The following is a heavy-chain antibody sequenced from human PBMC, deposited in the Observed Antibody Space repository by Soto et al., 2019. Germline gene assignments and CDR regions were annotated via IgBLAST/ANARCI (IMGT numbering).Heavy chain of an antibody. CDR3: ARDLRYSSSWYLGAEYFQH. Sequence: QVQLVESGGGVVQPGRSLRLSCAASGFTFSSYGMHWVRQAPGKGLEWVAVIWYDGSNKYYADSVKGRFTISRDNSKKTLYLQMNSLRAEDTAVYYCARDLRYSSSWYLGAEYFQHWGQGTLVTVSS. CDR1: GFTFSSYG. J-gene: IGHJ1*01. CDR2: IWYDGSNK. V-gene: IGHV3-33*01. D-gene: IGHD6-13*01.